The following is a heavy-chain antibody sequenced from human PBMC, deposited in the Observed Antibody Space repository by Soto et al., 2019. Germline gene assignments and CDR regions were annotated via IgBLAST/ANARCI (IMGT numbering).Heavy chain of an antibody. V-gene: IGHV3-23*01. D-gene: IGHD3-3*01. Sequence: EVQLLESGGGLVQPGGSLRLSCAASGFTFSSYAMSWVRQAPGKGLEWVSAISGSGGSTYYADSVKGRFTISRDNSKNTVYMQMNSLRAEDTAVYYCAKARAQYYDFWSGYPVDYWGQGTLVTVSS. CDR2: ISGSGGST. CDR1: GFTFSSYA. J-gene: IGHJ4*02. CDR3: AKARAQYYDFWSGYPVDY.